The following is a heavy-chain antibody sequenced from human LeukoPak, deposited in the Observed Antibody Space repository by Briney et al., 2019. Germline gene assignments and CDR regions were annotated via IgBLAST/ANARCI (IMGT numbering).Heavy chain of an antibody. CDR3: ARRGVVIRGILVSGYHQEAYHYDF. CDR1: GISLSNYA. V-gene: IGHV3-23*01. J-gene: IGHJ4*02. Sequence: PGGSLRLSCVVSGISLSNYAMTWVRQAPGKGLEWVSYISERGGHTTYADSVKGRFTISRDTSLNTLYLQMNNLRAEDTAVYFCARRGVVIRGILVSGYHQEAYHYDFWGQGVLVTVSS. D-gene: IGHD3-10*01. CDR2: ISERGGHT.